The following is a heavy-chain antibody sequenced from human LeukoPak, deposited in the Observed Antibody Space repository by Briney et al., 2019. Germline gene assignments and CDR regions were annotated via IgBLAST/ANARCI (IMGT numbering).Heavy chain of an antibody. CDR1: GSSITGYY. D-gene: IGHD2-15*01. J-gene: IGHJ4*02. Sequence: SETLSLTCTVSGSSITGYYWNWIRQPPGKGLEWMGYIYSSGSTDYNPSLKSRVTMSVETSKNQFSLNLSSVTAADTAVYYCARYVALSGGYLDYWGQGTLVPVSS. V-gene: IGHV4-4*09. CDR2: IYSSGST. CDR3: ARYVALSGGYLDY.